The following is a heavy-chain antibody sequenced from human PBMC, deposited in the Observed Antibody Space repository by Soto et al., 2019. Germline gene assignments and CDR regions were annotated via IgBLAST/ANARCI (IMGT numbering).Heavy chain of an antibody. J-gene: IGHJ2*01. CDR3: ARDSPGIAVAAYYWYFDL. Sequence: QVQLVQSGAEVKKPGASVKVSCKASGYTFTSYGISWVRQAPGQGLEWMGWISAYNGNTNYAQKLQGRVTMTTDTSASTAYMELRSLRSDDTAVYYCARDSPGIAVAAYYWYFDLWGRGTLVTVSS. D-gene: IGHD6-19*01. CDR1: GYTFTSYG. V-gene: IGHV1-18*01. CDR2: ISAYNGNT.